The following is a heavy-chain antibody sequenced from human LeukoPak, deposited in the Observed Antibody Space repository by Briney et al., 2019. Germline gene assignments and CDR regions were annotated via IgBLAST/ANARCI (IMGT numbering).Heavy chain of an antibody. Sequence: GGSLRLSCAASGFTLSSYEMNWVRQAPGKGLEWVSYISSSGSTIYYADSVKGRFTISRDNAKNSLYLQMNSLRAEDTAVYYCARDSVRFLEYSEDYWGQGTLVTVSS. J-gene: IGHJ4*02. V-gene: IGHV3-48*03. CDR1: GFTLSSYE. D-gene: IGHD3-3*01. CDR3: ARDSVRFLEYSEDY. CDR2: ISSSGSTI.